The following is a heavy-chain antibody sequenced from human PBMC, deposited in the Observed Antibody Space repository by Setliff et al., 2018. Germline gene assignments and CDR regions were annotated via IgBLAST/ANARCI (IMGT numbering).Heavy chain of an antibody. J-gene: IGHJ3*02. V-gene: IGHV1-24*01. CDR1: GKTLTELS. Sequence: ASVKVSCKLSGKTLTELSIHWVRQAPGKGLEWMGGFDPDDGETVYAQKFQGRVTITADESTSTAYMELSSLRSEDTAMYYCAREGYNYGYLFDIWGQGTMVTVSS. CDR3: AREGYNYGYLFDI. D-gene: IGHD5-18*01. CDR2: FDPDDGET.